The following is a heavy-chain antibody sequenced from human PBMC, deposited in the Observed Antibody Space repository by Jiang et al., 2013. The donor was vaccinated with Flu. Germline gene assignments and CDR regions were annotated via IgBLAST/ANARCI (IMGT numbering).Heavy chain of an antibody. CDR2: INTNTGNP. CDR3: ARARYCSSTSCSEQRRNWFDP. V-gene: IGHV7-4-1*01. D-gene: IGHD2-2*01. CDR1: GYTFTSYA. J-gene: IGHJ5*02. Sequence: GSELKKPGASVKVSCKASGYTFTSYAMNWVRQAPGQGLEWMGWINTNTGNPTYAQGFTGRFVFSLDTSVSTAYLQICSLKAEDTAVYYCARARYCSSTSCSEQRRNWFDPWGQGTLVTVSS.